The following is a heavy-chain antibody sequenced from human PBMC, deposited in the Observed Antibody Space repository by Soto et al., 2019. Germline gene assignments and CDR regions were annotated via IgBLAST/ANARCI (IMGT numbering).Heavy chain of an antibody. Sequence: PGGSLRLSCAASGFTFSSYSMNWVRQAPGKGLEWVSSISSSSSYIYYAGSVKGRFTISRDNAKNSLYLQMNSLRAEDTAVYYCAREGGSYYDFWSGYYQNSDAFDIWGQGTMVTVS. CDR3: AREGGSYYDFWSGYYQNSDAFDI. CDR1: GFTFSSYS. V-gene: IGHV3-21*01. J-gene: IGHJ3*02. D-gene: IGHD3-3*01. CDR2: ISSSSSYI.